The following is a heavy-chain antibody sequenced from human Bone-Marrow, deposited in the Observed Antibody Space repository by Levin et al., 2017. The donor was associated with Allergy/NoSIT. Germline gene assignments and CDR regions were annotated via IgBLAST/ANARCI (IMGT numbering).Heavy chain of an antibody. CDR2: IVPAFGTP. Sequence: ASVKVSCKTLGGTFNSHAFTWVRQAPGQGLEWLGGIVPAFGTPNHAQKFQDRITFTADKFTTTVYMEMTSLTSGDTAVYYCARVRRGIVASTGFYYWGQGTLVTVSS. V-gene: IGHV1-69*06. J-gene: IGHJ4*02. D-gene: IGHD1-26*01. CDR1: GGTFNSHA. CDR3: ARVRRGIVASTGFYY.